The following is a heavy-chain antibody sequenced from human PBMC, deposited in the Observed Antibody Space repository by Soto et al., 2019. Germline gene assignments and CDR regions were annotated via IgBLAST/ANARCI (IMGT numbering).Heavy chain of an antibody. CDR1: GGSISSADYY. CDR3: ARVIGGTIFGAGYDC. CDR2: IFYTGPT. J-gene: IGHJ4*02. V-gene: IGHV4-30-4*01. D-gene: IGHD3-3*01. Sequence: QVQLQESGPGLVKPSQTLSLTCTVSGGSISSADYYWSWIRQPPGRGLEWIGYIFYTGPTDYNPSLKSRLTVSVDTSNNQFSLRLNSVTAADTAVYYCARVIGGTIFGAGYDCWGQGTLVTVSS.